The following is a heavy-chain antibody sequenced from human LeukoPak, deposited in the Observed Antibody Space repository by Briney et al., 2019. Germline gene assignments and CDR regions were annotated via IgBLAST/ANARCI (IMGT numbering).Heavy chain of an antibody. CDR3: AKEDRDYDFWSGLSYYYGMDV. Sequence: GGSLRLSCAASGFTFSSYGMHWVRQAPGKGLEWVAVISYDGSNKYYADSVKGRFTISRDNSKNTLYLQMNSLRAEDTAVYYCAKEDRDYDFWSGLSYYYGMDVWGQGTTVTVSS. CDR2: ISYDGSNK. J-gene: IGHJ6*02. V-gene: IGHV3-30*18. D-gene: IGHD3-3*01. CDR1: GFTFSSYG.